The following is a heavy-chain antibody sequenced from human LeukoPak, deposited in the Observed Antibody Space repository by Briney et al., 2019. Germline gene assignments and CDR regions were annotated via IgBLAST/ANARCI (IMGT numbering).Heavy chain of an antibody. CDR2: ISYDGSNK. D-gene: IGHD5-24*01. CDR3: ARLARDGYNSFDY. CDR1: GFTFSSYA. V-gene: IGHV3-30*04. J-gene: IGHJ4*02. Sequence: GGSLRLSCAAPGFTFSSYAMHWVRQAPGKGLEWVAVISYDGSNKYYADSVKGRFTISRDNSKNTLYLQMNSLRAEDTAVYYCARLARDGYNSFDYWGQGTLVTVSS.